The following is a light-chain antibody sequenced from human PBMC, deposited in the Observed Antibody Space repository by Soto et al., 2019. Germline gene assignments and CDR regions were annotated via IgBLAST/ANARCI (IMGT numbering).Light chain of an antibody. CDR3: QQCAYSPRT. V-gene: IGKV3-20*01. J-gene: IGKJ1*01. CDR2: DAS. CDR1: QSVANNY. Sequence: EIVLTQSPDSLSLSPGERATLSCRASQSVANNYVAWYQQKPGQAPRLLIYDASSRATGIPDRFSGSGSGTAFTLSISRLEPEDFAVYYCQQCAYSPRTFGQGTRVEVK.